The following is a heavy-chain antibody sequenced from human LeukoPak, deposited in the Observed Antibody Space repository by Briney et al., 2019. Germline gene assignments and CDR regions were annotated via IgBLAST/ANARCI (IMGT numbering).Heavy chain of an antibody. V-gene: IGHV4-38-2*02. CDR2: IYHTGST. J-gene: IGHJ4*02. CDR3: ARGRYLTTLGGAAAGFLDS. Sequence: KASETVSLTCTVPGYSISSGFYWGWIRQPPGKGLEWIGSIYHTGSTYYNPSLKSRVTISVDTSKNQFSLKLSSVTAADTAVYYCARGRYLTTLGGAAAGFLDSWGQGTLVTVSS. D-gene: IGHD6-13*01. CDR1: GYSISSGFY.